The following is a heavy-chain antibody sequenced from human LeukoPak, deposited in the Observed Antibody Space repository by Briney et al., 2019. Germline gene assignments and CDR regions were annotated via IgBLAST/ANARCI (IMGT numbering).Heavy chain of an antibody. CDR1: GFTFRNYW. Sequence: PGGSLRLSCAASGFTFRNYWMHWVRQAPGKGLEWVATMTRSSTIYYADSVKGRFTISRDNAKNSVYLQMNSLRDEDTAVYSCARAQTMFWEFDGFDIWGRGTKVTVSS. CDR2: MTRSSTI. J-gene: IGHJ3*02. CDR3: ARAQTMFWEFDGFDI. D-gene: IGHD3-10*02. V-gene: IGHV3-69-1*01.